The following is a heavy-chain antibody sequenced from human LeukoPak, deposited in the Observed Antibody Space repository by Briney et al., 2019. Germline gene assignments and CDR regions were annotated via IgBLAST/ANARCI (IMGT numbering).Heavy chain of an antibody. J-gene: IGHJ4*02. Sequence: PSETLSLTCTVSGGSISSSSYYWGWIRQPPGKGLEWIGSIYYSGSTYYNPSLKSRVTISVDTSKNQFSLKLSSVTAADTAVYYCAAYSGSSYFDYWGQGTLVTVSS. D-gene: IGHD1-26*01. CDR1: GGSISSSSYY. CDR2: IYYSGST. V-gene: IGHV4-39*07. CDR3: AAYSGSSYFDY.